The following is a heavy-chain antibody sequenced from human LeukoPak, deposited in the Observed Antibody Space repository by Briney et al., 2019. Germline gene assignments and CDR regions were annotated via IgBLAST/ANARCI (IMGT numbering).Heavy chain of an antibody. Sequence: GGSLGLSCAASGFTFNDYYMSWIRQAPGKGLEWVSYIDNTDTTIYYAHSVKGRFTISRDNANNSLYLQMNSLRAEDTAVYYCARRKHSSGWSPNEYYFDYWGQGTLVTVSS. CDR3: ARRKHSSGWSPNEYYFDY. J-gene: IGHJ4*02. V-gene: IGHV3-11*01. D-gene: IGHD6-13*01. CDR2: IDNTDTTI. CDR1: GFTFNDYY.